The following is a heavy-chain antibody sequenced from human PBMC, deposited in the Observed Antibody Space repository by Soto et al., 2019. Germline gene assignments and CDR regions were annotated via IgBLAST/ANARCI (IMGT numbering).Heavy chain of an antibody. CDR1: GFTFSDYY. J-gene: IGHJ4*02. V-gene: IGHV3-11*01. CDR2: ISSGGSTI. D-gene: IGHD6-19*01. CDR3: ASGPRGCGWRSDY. Sequence: PGGSLRLSCGASGFTFSDYYMSLIRQAPGKGLERVSYISSGGSTIYYADSVKGRFTISRDNAENSLFLQMTSLRAEDTAIYYCASGPRGCGWRSDYWGQGTLVTVSS.